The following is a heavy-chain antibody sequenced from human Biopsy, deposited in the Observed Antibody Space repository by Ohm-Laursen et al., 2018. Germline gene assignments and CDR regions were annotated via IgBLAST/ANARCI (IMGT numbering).Heavy chain of an antibody. CDR1: GYTFTSYG. CDR2: ISTYNGDT. V-gene: IGHV1-18*01. Sequence: SVKVSCKASGYTFTSYGINWVRQAPGQGLEWMGGISTYNGDTNYAQRLQGRVTMTTDTSTSTAYMELRGLRSDDTAVYYCARDDYYYDLDVWGQGTTVTVSS. J-gene: IGHJ6*02. CDR3: ARDDYYYDLDV.